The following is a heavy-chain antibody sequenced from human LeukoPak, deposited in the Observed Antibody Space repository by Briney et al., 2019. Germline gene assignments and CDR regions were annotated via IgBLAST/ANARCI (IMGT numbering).Heavy chain of an antibody. CDR2: FDPEDGET. V-gene: IGHV1-24*01. Sequence: ASVKVSCKVSGYTLTELSMHWVRQAPGKGLEWMGGFDPEDGETIYAQKFQGRVTMTEDTSTDTAYMELSSLRSEDTAVYCCATDSLRNDAFDIWGQGTMVTVSS. J-gene: IGHJ3*02. D-gene: IGHD4-17*01. CDR3: ATDSLRNDAFDI. CDR1: GYTLTELS.